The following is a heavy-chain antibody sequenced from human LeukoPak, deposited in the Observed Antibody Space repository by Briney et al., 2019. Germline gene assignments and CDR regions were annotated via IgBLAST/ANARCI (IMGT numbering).Heavy chain of an antibody. D-gene: IGHD6-13*01. V-gene: IGHV3-21*01. J-gene: IGHJ4*02. CDR2: ISSSSSYI. CDR3: ARAYSSSWYVDFDY. CDR1: GFTFSSYS. Sequence: GGSLRLSCAASGFTFSSYSMNWVRQAPGKGLEWVSSISSSSSYIYYADSVKGRFTISRDNAKNSLYLQMNSSRAEDTAVYYCARAYSSSWYVDFDYWGQGTLVTVSS.